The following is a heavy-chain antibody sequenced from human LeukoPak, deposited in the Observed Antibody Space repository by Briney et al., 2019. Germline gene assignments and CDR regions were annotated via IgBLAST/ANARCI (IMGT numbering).Heavy chain of an antibody. CDR3: ARDEAAAGTYDY. Sequence: GGSLRLSCAASGFTLDDFAMHWVRQPPGKGLEWVSGISWNSGSIAYADSVKGRFTISRDNAKNSLYLQMNSLRAEDTAVYYCARDEAAAGTYDYWGQGTLVTVSS. CDR1: GFTLDDFA. CDR2: ISWNSGSI. D-gene: IGHD6-13*01. J-gene: IGHJ4*02. V-gene: IGHV3-9*01.